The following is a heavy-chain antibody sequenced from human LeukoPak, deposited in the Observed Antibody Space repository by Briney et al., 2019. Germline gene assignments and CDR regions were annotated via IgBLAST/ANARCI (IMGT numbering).Heavy chain of an antibody. Sequence: GGSLRLSCAASGFAFSSYDMHWVRQATGKGLEWASLIGLVGDTYYPGSVKGRFTISRENAKNSLYLQMNSLRAGDTAVYYCARAYRGYYGSGSYYNDAFDIWGQGTMVTVSS. CDR2: IGLVGDT. V-gene: IGHV3-13*04. CDR3: ARAYRGYYGSGSYYNDAFDI. D-gene: IGHD3-10*01. J-gene: IGHJ3*02. CDR1: GFAFSSYD.